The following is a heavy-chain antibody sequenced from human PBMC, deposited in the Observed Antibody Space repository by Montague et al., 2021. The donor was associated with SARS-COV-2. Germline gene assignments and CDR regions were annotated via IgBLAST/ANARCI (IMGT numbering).Heavy chain of an antibody. J-gene: IGHJ3*02. CDR1: GGSISSYY. CDR2: IYYSGST. V-gene: IGHV4-59*01. CDR3: AREVRYYYDSSGPGAFDI. Sequence: SETLSLTCTVSGGSISSYYWSWIRQPPGKGLEWIGYIYYSGSTNYNPSLKSRVTISVVTSKNQFSLKLSSVTAADTAVDYCAREVRYYYDSSGPGAFDIWGQGTMVTVSS. D-gene: IGHD3-22*01.